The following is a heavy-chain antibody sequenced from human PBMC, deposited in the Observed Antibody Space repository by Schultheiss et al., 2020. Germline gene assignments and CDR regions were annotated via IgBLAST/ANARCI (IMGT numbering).Heavy chain of an antibody. CDR1: GGTFSSYA. Sequence: ASVKVSCKASGGTFSSYAISWVRQAPGQGLEWMGIINPSGGSTSYAQKFQGRVTMTRNTSISTAYMELSSLRSEDTAVYYCARVTLPPSGYPDYWGQGTLVTVYS. J-gene: IGHJ4*02. CDR3: ARVTLPPSGYPDY. V-gene: IGHV1-46*01. CDR2: INPSGGST. D-gene: IGHD3-22*01.